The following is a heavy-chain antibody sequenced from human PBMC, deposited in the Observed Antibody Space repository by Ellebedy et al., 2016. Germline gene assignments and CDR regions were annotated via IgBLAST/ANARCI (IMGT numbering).Heavy chain of an antibody. J-gene: IGHJ6*03. CDR2: IIPIFGTA. D-gene: IGHD3-3*01. V-gene: IGHV1-69*13. Sequence: SVKVSXXASGYTFTSYYMHWVRQAPGQGLEWMGGIIPIFGTANYAQKFQGRVTITADESTSTAYMELSNLRSEDTAVYYCARGGIGSGYYTAPYYYMDVWGKGTTVTVSS. CDR1: GYTFTSYY. CDR3: ARGGIGSGYYTAPYYYMDV.